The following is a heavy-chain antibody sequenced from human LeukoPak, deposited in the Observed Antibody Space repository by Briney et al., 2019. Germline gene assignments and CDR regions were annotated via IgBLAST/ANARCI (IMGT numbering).Heavy chain of an antibody. CDR3: ARVRRGYSYGHPYYYYYMDV. CDR2: IYTSGST. CDR1: GFTVSSNY. V-gene: IGHV4-59*10. Sequence: GSLRLSCAASGFTVSSNYMSWVRQAPGKGLEWIGRIYTSGSTNYNPSLKSRVTISVDTSKNQFSLKLSSVTAADTAVYYCARVRRGYSYGHPYYYYYMDVWGKGTTVTVSS. J-gene: IGHJ6*03. D-gene: IGHD5-18*01.